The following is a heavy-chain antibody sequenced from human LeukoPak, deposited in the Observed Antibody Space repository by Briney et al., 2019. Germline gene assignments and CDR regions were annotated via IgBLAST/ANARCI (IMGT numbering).Heavy chain of an antibody. CDR2: IYYSGST. CDR3: AGGHYSGSDPLHWFDP. J-gene: IGHJ5*02. CDR1: GGSISHYY. V-gene: IGHV4-59*01. Sequence: PSETLSLTRTVSGGSISHYYWNWIRQPPGKGLEWIGYIYYSGSTNYNPSLKILVTISVDTSKNQFSLKLRSVTAAYPAGYYCAGGHYSGSDPLHWFDPWGQGTPVTVTS. D-gene: IGHD1-26*01.